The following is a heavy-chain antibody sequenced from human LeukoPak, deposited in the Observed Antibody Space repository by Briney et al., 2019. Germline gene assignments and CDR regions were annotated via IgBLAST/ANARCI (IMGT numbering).Heavy chain of an antibody. CDR1: GFTFSNAW. Sequence: GGSLRLSCAASGFTFSNAWMIWVRQAPGKGLEWVGRIKSKTDGGTTDYAAPVKGRFTISRDDSKNTLYLQMNSLKTEDTAVYYCTLRSTMVRGGDPSDYWGQGTLVTVSS. V-gene: IGHV3-15*01. D-gene: IGHD3-10*01. J-gene: IGHJ4*02. CDR2: IKSKTDGGTT. CDR3: TLRSTMVRGGDPSDY.